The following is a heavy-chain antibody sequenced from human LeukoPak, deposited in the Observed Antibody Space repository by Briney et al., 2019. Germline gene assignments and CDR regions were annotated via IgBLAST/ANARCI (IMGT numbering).Heavy chain of an antibody. J-gene: IGHJ5*02. Sequence: VASVKVSCKASGYTFTGYNMHWVRQAPGPGLEWMGWINPNSGGTNSAQKFQGRVTMTRDTSISTAYMELSRLRSDDTAVYYCARGHARYQLQTDWFDPWGQGTLVTVSS. CDR3: ARGHARYQLQTDWFDP. V-gene: IGHV1-2*02. CDR2: INPNSGGT. CDR1: GYTFTGYN. D-gene: IGHD2-2*01.